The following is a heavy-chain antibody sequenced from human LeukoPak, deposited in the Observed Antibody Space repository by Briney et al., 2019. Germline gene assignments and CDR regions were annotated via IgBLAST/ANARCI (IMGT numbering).Heavy chain of an antibody. CDR1: GFTVNTNY. D-gene: IGHD6-13*01. V-gene: IGHV3-69-1*01. Sequence: GGSLRLSCAASGFTVNTNYMNWVRQAPGKGLEWVSYISSSTTISYADSVKGRFTISRDNAKNSLYLQMNSLRAEDTAVYYCARMYSSSERYFDYWGQGTLVTVSS. J-gene: IGHJ4*02. CDR2: ISSSTTI. CDR3: ARMYSSSERYFDY.